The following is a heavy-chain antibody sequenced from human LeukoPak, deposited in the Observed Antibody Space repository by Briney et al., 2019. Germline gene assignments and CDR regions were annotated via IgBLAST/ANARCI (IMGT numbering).Heavy chain of an antibody. D-gene: IGHD2-2*01. CDR3: AREEGYCSSTSCSATFDY. CDR2: INPNSGGT. Sequence: ASVKVSCKASGYTFTGYYVHWVRQAPGQGLEWMGWINPNSGGTNYAQKFQGRVTMTRDTSISTAYMELSRLRSDDTAVYYCAREEGYCSSTSCSATFDYWGQGTLVTVSS. J-gene: IGHJ4*02. CDR1: GYTFTGYY. V-gene: IGHV1-2*02.